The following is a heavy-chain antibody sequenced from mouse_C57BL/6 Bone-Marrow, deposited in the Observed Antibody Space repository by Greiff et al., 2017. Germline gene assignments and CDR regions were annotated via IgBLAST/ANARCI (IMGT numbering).Heavy chain of an antibody. V-gene: IGHV1-75*01. J-gene: IGHJ1*03. CDR1: GYTFTDYY. CDR2: IFPGSGST. Sequence: QVQLKQSGPELVKPGASVKISCKASGYTFTDYYINWVKQRPGQGLEWIGWIFPGSGSTYYNEKFKGKATLTVDKSSSTAYMLLSSLTSEDSAVYFCARLSYYGAYWYFDVWGTGTTVTVSS. CDR3: ARLSYYGAYWYFDV. D-gene: IGHD1-1*01.